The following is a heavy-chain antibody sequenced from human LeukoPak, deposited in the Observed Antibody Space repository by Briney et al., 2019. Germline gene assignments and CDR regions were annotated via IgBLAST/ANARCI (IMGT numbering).Heavy chain of an antibody. D-gene: IGHD2-15*01. CDR3: AKDISAGSSYYYYGMDV. J-gene: IGHJ6*02. V-gene: IGHV3-9*01. Sequence: GGSLRLSCAASGFTFDDYAMHWVWQAPGKGLEWVSGISWNSGSIGYADSVKGRFTISRDNAKNSLYLQMNSLRAEDTALYYCAKDISAGSSYYYYGMDVWGQGTTVTVSS. CDR2: ISWNSGSI. CDR1: GFTFDDYA.